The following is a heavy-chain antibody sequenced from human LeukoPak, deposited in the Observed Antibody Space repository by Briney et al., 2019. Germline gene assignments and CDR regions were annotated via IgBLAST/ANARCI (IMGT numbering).Heavy chain of an antibody. V-gene: IGHV3-53*01. D-gene: IGHD1-1*01. CDR1: GFTVSSNH. CDR2: IYSGGST. Sequence: GGSLRLSCAASGFTVSSNHMSWVRQAPGKGLEWVSVIYSGGSTDYADSVKGRFTISRDNSKNTLYLQMNTLRAEDTAVYYCARGPAGYNWGQGTLVTVSS. J-gene: IGHJ4*02. CDR3: ARGPAGYN.